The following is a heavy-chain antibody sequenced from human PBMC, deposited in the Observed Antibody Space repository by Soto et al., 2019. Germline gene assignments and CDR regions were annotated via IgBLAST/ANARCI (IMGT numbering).Heavy chain of an antibody. J-gene: IGHJ4*02. V-gene: IGHV3-7*01. Sequence: GGSLRLSCIASGVTFSMYWMSWVRQAPGKGLEWVANIKEDGSEKKYVDSVKGRFTISRDNAKNSLYLQINSLRAEDTAVYYCARYSYGHSYFDYWGQGTLVTVYS. D-gene: IGHD5-18*01. CDR1: GVTFSMYW. CDR3: ARYSYGHSYFDY. CDR2: IKEDGSEK.